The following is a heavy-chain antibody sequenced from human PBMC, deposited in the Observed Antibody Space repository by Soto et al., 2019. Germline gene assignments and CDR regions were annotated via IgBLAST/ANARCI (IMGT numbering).Heavy chain of an antibody. J-gene: IGHJ3*02. CDR2: ISYDESKK. CDR1: RLTFSSYG. CDR3: AKDRRRGSYGYDAVDM. Sequence: QVQLVESGGGVVQPGMSLRISCGASRLTFSSYGMHWVRQAPGKGLEWVALISYDESKKYYADSVKGRFTISRDNSKNTLYLQMDSLRAEDTAVYYCAKDRRRGSYGYDAVDMLGQGTMVTVSS. D-gene: IGHD5-18*01. V-gene: IGHV3-30*18.